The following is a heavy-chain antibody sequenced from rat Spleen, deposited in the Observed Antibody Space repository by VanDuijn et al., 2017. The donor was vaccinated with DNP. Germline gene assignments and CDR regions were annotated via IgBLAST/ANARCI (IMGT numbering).Heavy chain of an antibody. CDR1: GFTFSDYA. Sequence: EVHLVESGGGLVQPGNSLKLSCTASGFTFSDYAMAWVRQSPKKGLEWIASISSGGGNTYYRDSVKGRFTISRDNAKSNLYLQIDSLRSEDTATYYCARPDYWGQGVMVTVSS. CDR3: ARPDY. CDR2: ISSGGGNT. J-gene: IGHJ2*01. V-gene: IGHV5S23*01.